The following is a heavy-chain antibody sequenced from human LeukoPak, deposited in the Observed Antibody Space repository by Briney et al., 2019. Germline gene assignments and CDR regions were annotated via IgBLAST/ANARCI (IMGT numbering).Heavy chain of an antibody. CDR3: ARDHSGSGWIFDY. J-gene: IGHJ4*02. CDR1: GYTFTGYY. CDR2: INPNSGGT. Sequence: ASVKVSCKASGYTFTGYYMHWVRQAPGQGLEWMGWINPNSGGTNYAQKFQGRVTMTRDTSISTAYMELSRLRSDDTAVYYCARDHSGSGWIFDYWGQGTLVTVSS. D-gene: IGHD6-19*01. V-gene: IGHV1-2*02.